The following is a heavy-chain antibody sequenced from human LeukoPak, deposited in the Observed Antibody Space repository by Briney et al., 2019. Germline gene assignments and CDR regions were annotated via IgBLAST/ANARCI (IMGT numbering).Heavy chain of an antibody. CDR1: GDSISSYY. Sequence: SETLSLTCTVSGDSISSYYWSWIRQPPGKGLEWIGYIYYSGSTKYNPSLKSRVTISVDTSKNQFSLKLSSVTAADTAVYYCARDRYSSSSEYYFDYWGQGTLVTVSS. CDR3: ARDRYSSSSEYYFDY. J-gene: IGHJ4*02. V-gene: IGHV4-59*01. CDR2: IYYSGST. D-gene: IGHD6-6*01.